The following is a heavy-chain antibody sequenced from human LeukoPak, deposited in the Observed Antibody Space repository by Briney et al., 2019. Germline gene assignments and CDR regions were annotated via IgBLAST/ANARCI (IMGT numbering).Heavy chain of an antibody. CDR3: AKDRTSGYSSSWYTTYYFDY. Sequence: GGSLRLSCAASGLTFSSYAMSWVRQAPGKGLEWVSAISGSGGSTYYADSVKGRFTISRDNSKNTLYLQMNSLRAEDTAVYYCAKDRTSGYSSSWYTTYYFDYWGQGTLVTVSS. CDR2: ISGSGGST. V-gene: IGHV3-23*01. J-gene: IGHJ4*02. D-gene: IGHD6-13*01. CDR1: GLTFSSYA.